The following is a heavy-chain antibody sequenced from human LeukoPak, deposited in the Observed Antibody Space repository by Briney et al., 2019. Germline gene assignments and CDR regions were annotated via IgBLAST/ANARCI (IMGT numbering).Heavy chain of an antibody. Sequence: GASVKVSCKASGYTFTSYAMHWVRQAPGQRLEWMGWINAGNGNTKYSQKFQGRVTITRDTSASTAYMELSSLRSEDTAVYYCARFSFFSEWLLPDYWGQGTLVTVSS. CDR2: INAGNGNT. V-gene: IGHV1-3*01. D-gene: IGHD3-3*01. J-gene: IGHJ4*02. CDR1: GYTFTSYA. CDR3: ARFSFFSEWLLPDY.